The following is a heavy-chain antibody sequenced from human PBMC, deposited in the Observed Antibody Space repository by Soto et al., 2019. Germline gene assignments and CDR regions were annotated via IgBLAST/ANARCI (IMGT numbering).Heavy chain of an antibody. V-gene: IGHV3-23*01. CDR3: VSRSSGWYFDY. D-gene: IGHD6-19*01. CDR2: ISGSGGST. Sequence: EVQLLESGGGLVQPGGSLRLSCAASGFTFSNYAMNWVRQAPGKGLEWVSVISGSGGSTYYADSVKGRFIISRDNSKNTLYLQMSSLRAEDTAVYYCVSRSSGWYFDYWGQGTLVTVSS. J-gene: IGHJ4*02. CDR1: GFTFSNYA.